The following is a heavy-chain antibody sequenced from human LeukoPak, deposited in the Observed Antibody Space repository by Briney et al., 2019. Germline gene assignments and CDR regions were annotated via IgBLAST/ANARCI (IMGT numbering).Heavy chain of an antibody. D-gene: IGHD3-9*01. CDR2: ISGSGGST. CDR3: AKETKNYDILTGYYRGAFDI. J-gene: IGHJ3*02. V-gene: IGHV3-23*01. CDR1: GFTFSSYS. Sequence: QTGGSLRLSCAASGFTFSSYSMNWVRQAPGKGLEWVSAISGSGGSTYYADSVKGRFTISRDNSKNTLYLQMNSLRAEDTAVYYCAKETKNYDILTGYYRGAFDIWGQGTMVTVSS.